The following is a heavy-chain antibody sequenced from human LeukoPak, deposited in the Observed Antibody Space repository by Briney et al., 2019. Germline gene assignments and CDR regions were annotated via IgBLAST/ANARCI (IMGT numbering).Heavy chain of an antibody. J-gene: IGHJ5*02. CDR3: ARESDIAVATFDP. D-gene: IGHD6-19*01. CDR2: ISSSSSYI. CDR1: EFTFSSLW. V-gene: IGHV3-21*01. Sequence: GGSLRLSCAASEFTFSSLWMNWVRQAPGKGLEWVSSISSSSSYIYYADSVKGRFTISRDNAKNSLYLQMNSLRAEDTAVYYCARESDIAVATFDPWGQGTLVTVSS.